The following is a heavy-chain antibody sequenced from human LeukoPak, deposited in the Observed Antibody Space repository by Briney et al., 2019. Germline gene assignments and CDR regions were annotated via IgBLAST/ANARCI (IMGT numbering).Heavy chain of an antibody. V-gene: IGHV1-2*02. Sequence: ASVKVSYKASGYTFTDYYIHWVRQAPGQGLEWMGWINPNSGGTKYAQKFQGRVTMTTDTSISTAYMVMSRLTSDDTAVYYCARDAHNGYEFHDWFDPWGQGALVTVSS. CDR2: INPNSGGT. D-gene: IGHD5-12*01. CDR1: GYTFTDYY. J-gene: IGHJ5*02. CDR3: ARDAHNGYEFHDWFDP.